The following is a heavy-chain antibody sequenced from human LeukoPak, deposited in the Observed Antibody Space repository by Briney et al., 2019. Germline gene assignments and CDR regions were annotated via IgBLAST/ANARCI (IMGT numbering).Heavy chain of an antibody. V-gene: IGHV4-61*02. CDR1: GGSISRGSYY. CDR2: IYNSGST. D-gene: IGHD3-10*01. J-gene: IGHJ4*02. CDR3: ARQTFGVLYFDS. Sequence: SETLSLTCIVSGGSISRGSYYWSWIRQPAGKGLEWMGRIYNSGSTNYNPSLKSRVAISTDMSKNQISLKLSSVTAADTAVYYCARQTFGVLYFDSWSQGTLVIVSS.